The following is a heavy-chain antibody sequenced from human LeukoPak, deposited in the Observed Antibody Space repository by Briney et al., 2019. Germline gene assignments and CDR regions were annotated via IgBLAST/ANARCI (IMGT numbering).Heavy chain of an antibody. CDR2: IYNSGSST. CDR3: VRDRELTY. D-gene: IGHD3-10*01. Sequence: ASETLSLTCTVSVGSMSIYYWKWIRQPLGKGLEWIGYIYNSGSSTIYNPTLKSRVTISVDTSKNQFSLRLSSVTAADTAVYFCVRDRELTYWGQGTLVTVSS. J-gene: IGHJ4*02. V-gene: IGHV4-59*01. CDR1: VGSMSIYY.